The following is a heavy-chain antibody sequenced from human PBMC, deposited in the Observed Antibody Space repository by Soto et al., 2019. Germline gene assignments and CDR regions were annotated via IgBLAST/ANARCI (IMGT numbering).Heavy chain of an antibody. J-gene: IGHJ4*02. D-gene: IGHD4-4*01. Sequence: QVQLVESGGGVAQPGRSLRLSCAASGFTFSSYGMHWVRQAPGKGLEWVTVISYDGSNKYYVDSVKGRFTISRDNSKNTLYLQMNSLRAEDTAVYYCAKDRHDYSNYFDHWGQGTLVTVSS. V-gene: IGHV3-30*18. CDR2: ISYDGSNK. CDR1: GFTFSSYG. CDR3: AKDRHDYSNYFDH.